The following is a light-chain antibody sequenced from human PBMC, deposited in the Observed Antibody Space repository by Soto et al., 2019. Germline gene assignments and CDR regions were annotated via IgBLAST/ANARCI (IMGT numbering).Light chain of an antibody. CDR1: QSVSSSY. CDR3: QQSSSSPIT. CDR2: GAS. J-gene: IGKJ5*01. V-gene: IGKV3-20*01. Sequence: DIVITQSPATLSVSPVERATLSCRASQSVSSSYLAWYQQKPGQAPRLLIYGASSRATGIPDRFSGSGSGTDFTLTISRLEAEDFAVYYCQQSSSSPITFGQGTRLEIK.